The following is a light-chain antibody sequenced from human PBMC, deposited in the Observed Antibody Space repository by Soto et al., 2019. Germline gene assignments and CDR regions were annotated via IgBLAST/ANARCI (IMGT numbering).Light chain of an antibody. V-gene: IGLV2-11*01. Sequence: QSALTQPRSVSGSPGQSVSISCTGTSSDAGGYKHVSWYQHHPGKAPKLMIFDVIKRPSGVPDRFSGSKSGNTASLTISGLQAEDEADYYCSSSAGSYTYVFGTGTKVTVL. CDR1: SSDAGGYKH. CDR2: DVI. J-gene: IGLJ1*01. CDR3: SSSAGSYTYV.